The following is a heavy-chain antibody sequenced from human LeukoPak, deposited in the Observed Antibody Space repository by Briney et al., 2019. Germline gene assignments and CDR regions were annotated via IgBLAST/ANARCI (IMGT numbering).Heavy chain of an antibody. Sequence: GRSLRLSCAASGFAFSSYAMHWVRQAPGKGLEWVSYISSSGSTIYYADSVKGRFTISRDNAKNSLYLQMNSLRAEDTAVYYCAREVGHYYGSGSFDYWGQGTLVTVSS. D-gene: IGHD3-10*01. CDR3: AREVGHYYGSGSFDY. CDR2: ISSSGSTI. J-gene: IGHJ4*02. CDR1: GFAFSSYA. V-gene: IGHV3-48*03.